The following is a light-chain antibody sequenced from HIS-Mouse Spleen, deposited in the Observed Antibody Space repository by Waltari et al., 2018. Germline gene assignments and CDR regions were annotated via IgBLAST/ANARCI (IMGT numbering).Light chain of an antibody. V-gene: IGLV2-23*01. Sequence: QSALPQPAPVSWPPGQSITISCPGTSSDLGSSTLALWYQQHPGKAPKPMIYEGSKRPSGVSNRFSGSKSGNTASLTISGLQAEDEADYYCCSYAGSSTWVFGGGTKLTVL. CDR2: EGS. CDR3: CSYAGSSTWV. CDR1: SSDLGSSTL. J-gene: IGLJ3*02.